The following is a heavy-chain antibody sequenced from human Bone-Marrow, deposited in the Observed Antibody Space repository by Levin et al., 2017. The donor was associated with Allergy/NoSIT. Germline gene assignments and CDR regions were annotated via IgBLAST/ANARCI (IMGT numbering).Heavy chain of an antibody. CDR1: GGSISSYY. Sequence: SETLSLTCTVSGGSISSYYWSWIRQPPGKELEWIGYIYSSGSTNYNPSLKSRVTISVDTSKNQFSLKLRSVTAADTAVYYCATYVGAQVYYDILTGYYFDALDIWGQGTMVTVSS. D-gene: IGHD3-9*01. V-gene: IGHV4-59*01. J-gene: IGHJ3*02. CDR2: IYSSGST. CDR3: ATYVGAQVYYDILTGYYFDALDI.